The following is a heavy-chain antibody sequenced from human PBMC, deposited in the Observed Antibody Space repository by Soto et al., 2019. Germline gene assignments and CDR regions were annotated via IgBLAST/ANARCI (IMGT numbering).Heavy chain of an antibody. CDR3: ASNTRYDPPDY. Sequence: GGSLRLSCAASGFTFSSYAMSWVPQAPGKGLAWVSGISVSGGSTYYADSVKGRFTISRDNSKNTLYLQMNSLRAEDTAVYYCASNTRYDPPDYWGQGILVTVSS. V-gene: IGHV3-23*01. CDR2: ISVSGGST. J-gene: IGHJ4*02. CDR1: GFTFSSYA. D-gene: IGHD3-16*01.